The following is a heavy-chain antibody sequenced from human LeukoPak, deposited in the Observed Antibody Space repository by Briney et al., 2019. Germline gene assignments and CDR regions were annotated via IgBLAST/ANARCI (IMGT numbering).Heavy chain of an antibody. Sequence: GGSLRPSCAASGFTFSSYGMSWVRQAPGKGLEWVSAITGSGDSTYYADSVKGRFTISRDNSKNTLYLQMNSLRAEDTAVYYCAKDYATVGDYDYWGQGTLVTVSS. J-gene: IGHJ4*02. CDR2: ITGSGDST. CDR1: GFTFSSYG. V-gene: IGHV3-23*01. D-gene: IGHD4-23*01. CDR3: AKDYATVGDYDY.